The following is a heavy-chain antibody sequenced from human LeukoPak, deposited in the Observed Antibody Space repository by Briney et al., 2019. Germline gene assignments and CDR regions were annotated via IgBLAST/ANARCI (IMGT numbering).Heavy chain of an antibody. D-gene: IGHD2-2*01. CDR1: GFTFSRYG. Sequence: GGSLRLSCAASGFTFSRYGLHWVRQAPGKGLEWVAFIRDDGSTRYYTDSVKGRFTVSRDNPKNTLYLQMDSLRTEDTAVYYCAREGGRYCSSTSCQTTHFDYWGQGTLVTVSS. V-gene: IGHV3-30*02. CDR3: AREGGRYCSSTSCQTTHFDY. J-gene: IGHJ4*02. CDR2: IRDDGSTR.